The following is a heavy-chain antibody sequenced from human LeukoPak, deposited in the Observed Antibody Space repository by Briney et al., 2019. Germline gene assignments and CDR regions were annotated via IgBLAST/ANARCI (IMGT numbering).Heavy chain of an antibody. CDR3: AKDRAGTTPRGWFDP. V-gene: IGHV3-30*18. CDR1: GFTFSSYG. D-gene: IGHD1-1*01. Sequence: GRSLRLSCAASGFTFSSYGMHWVRQAPGKGLEWVAVISYDGSNKYYADSVKGRFTISRDNSKNTLYLQMNSLRAEDTAVYYCAKDRAGTTPRGWFDPWGQGTLVTVSS. CDR2: ISYDGSNK. J-gene: IGHJ5*02.